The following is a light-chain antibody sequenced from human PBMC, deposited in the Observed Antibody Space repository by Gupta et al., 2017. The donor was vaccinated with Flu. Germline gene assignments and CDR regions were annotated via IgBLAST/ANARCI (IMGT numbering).Light chain of an antibody. CDR2: LGS. V-gene: IGKV2-28*01. CDR3: MQSLHTPRT. J-gene: IGKJ1*01. Sequence: EIVMTQSPLSLPVTPGEPASISCRSSQSLLHSNVFNYLEWYLQKPGQSPQLLIYLGSNRASGVPDRFSGSGSGTDFTLRISRMEAEDVGIYYCMQSLHTPRTFGQGTKVEIK. CDR1: QSLLHSNVFNY.